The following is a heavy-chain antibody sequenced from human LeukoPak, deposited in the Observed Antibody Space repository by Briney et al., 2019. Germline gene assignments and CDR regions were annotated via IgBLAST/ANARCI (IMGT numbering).Heavy chain of an antibody. CDR2: ISAYNGNT. J-gene: IGHJ4*02. D-gene: IGHD4-23*01. CDR3: ARGTRGVNSPYFDY. V-gene: IGHV1-18*01. Sequence: ASVKVSCKASGYTFTSYGISWVRHAPGQGLEWMGWISAYNGNTNYTQKLQGRVTMNTDTSTSTAYMELRSLRSDDTAVYYCARGTRGVNSPYFDYWGQGTLVTVSS. CDR1: GYTFTSYG.